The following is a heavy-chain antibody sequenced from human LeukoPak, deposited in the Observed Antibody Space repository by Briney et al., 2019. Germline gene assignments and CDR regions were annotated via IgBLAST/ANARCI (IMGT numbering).Heavy chain of an antibody. J-gene: IGHJ3*01. D-gene: IGHD3-22*01. Sequence: ASVKVSCKASGYTFTSYDISWVRQAPGQGLEWMGRIIPILGIANYAQKFQGRVTITADKSTSTAYMELSSLRSEDTAVYYCARDLRLTYYDSSGYYFFVVWGQGTMVTVSS. CDR1: GYTFTSYD. CDR2: IIPILGIA. CDR3: ARDLRLTYYDSSGYYFFVV. V-gene: IGHV1-69*04.